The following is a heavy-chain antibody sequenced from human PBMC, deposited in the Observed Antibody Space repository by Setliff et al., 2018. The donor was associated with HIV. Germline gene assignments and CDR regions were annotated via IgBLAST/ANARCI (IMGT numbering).Heavy chain of an antibody. CDR3: ARDSVVKPGGMDV. CDR1: GGSISSGDYY. CDR2: IYYSGST. V-gene: IGHV4-30-4*08. Sequence: TLSLTCTVSGGSISSGDYYWSWIRQPPGKGLEWTGYIYYSGSTYYNPSPKSRVTISVDTSKNQFSLKLSSVTAADTAVYYCARDSVVKPGGMDVWGQGTTVTVSS. D-gene: IGHD2-15*01. J-gene: IGHJ6*02.